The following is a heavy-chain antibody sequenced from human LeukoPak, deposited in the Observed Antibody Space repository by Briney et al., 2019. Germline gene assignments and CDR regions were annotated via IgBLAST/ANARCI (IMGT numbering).Heavy chain of an antibody. CDR3: ARGVAAAGNDY. V-gene: IGHV3-53*01. CDR1: GFTFSSYS. J-gene: IGHJ4*02. CDR2: IYSGGVT. D-gene: IGHD6-13*01. Sequence: GGSLRLSCAASGFTFSSYSMNWVRQAPGKGLEWVSDIYSGGVTYYADSVKGRFTISRDNSKNTLYLQMNSLRVEDTAVYFCARGVAAAGNDYWGQGTLVTVSS.